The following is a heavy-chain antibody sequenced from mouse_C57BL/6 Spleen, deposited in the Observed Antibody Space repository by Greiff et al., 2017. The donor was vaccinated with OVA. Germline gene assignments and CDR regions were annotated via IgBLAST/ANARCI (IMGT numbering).Heavy chain of an antibody. CDR3: GIYDGYYSFAY. J-gene: IGHJ3*01. V-gene: IGHV1-50*01. Sequence: QVQLQQPGAELVKPGASVKLSCKASGYTFTSYWMKWVKQRPGQGLAWIGEIDPTDSYTNYYHKFKGKATLTVNTSSNTAYMQLSSLTSDDSAVYYCGIYDGYYSFAYWGQGTLVTVSA. CDR2: IDPTDSYT. CDR1: GYTFTSYW. D-gene: IGHD2-3*01.